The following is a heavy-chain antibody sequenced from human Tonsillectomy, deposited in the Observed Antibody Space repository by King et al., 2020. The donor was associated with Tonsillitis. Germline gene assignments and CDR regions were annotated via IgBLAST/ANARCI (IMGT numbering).Heavy chain of an antibody. CDR3: ATPPVYYYGSGSPIDY. CDR2: ISSSSSYI. J-gene: IGHJ4*02. Sequence: VQLVESGGGLVKPGGSLRLSCAASGFTFSSYSMNWVRQAPGKGLEWVSSISSSSSYIYYADSVKGRFTISRDNAKNSVYLQMNSLRAEDPAVYYCATPPVYYYGSGSPIDYWGQGTLVTVSS. D-gene: IGHD3-10*01. V-gene: IGHV3-21*01. CDR1: GFTFSSYS.